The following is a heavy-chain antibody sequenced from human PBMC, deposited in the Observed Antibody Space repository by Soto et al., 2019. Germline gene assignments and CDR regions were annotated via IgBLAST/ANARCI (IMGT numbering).Heavy chain of an antibody. CDR2: IYSGGTT. J-gene: IGHJ4*02. CDR3: VREAHRDSGWFYFDY. Sequence: PGGSLRLSCAASGFTVNNNYMTWVRQAPGKGLEWVSVIYSGGTTYYADSVKGRFSISRDNSKNMLYLQMNSLRAEDTAVYYCVREAHRDSGWFYFDYWGQGTLVTVSS. CDR1: GFTVNNNY. V-gene: IGHV3-66*01. D-gene: IGHD6-19*01.